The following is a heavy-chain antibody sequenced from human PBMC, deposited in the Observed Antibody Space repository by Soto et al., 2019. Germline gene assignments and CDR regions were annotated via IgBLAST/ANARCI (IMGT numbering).Heavy chain of an antibody. D-gene: IGHD3-3*02. V-gene: IGHV3-23*01. J-gene: IGHJ6*02. CDR2: ISGSGGST. CDR3: AKGGTSTHYYYYGMDV. Sequence: SCAASGFTFRSYAMRWVRQAPGKGLEWVSAISGSGGSTYYADAVKGRFTLSRDNSKNTLYLQMNSLRAEDTAVYYCAKGGTSTHYYYYGMDVWGQGTTVTVSS. CDR1: GFTFRSYA.